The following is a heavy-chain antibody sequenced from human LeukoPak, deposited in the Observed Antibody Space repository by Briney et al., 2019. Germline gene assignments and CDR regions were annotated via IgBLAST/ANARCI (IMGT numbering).Heavy chain of an antibody. Sequence: GESLQISCQGSGSRFTSYWSGWVRQLPGKGLEWMGIIYPDDSDTRYSPSFQGQVPISADKSISTAYLQWSSLKASDTAMYYCAYGSSDEYFQHWGQGTLVTVSS. CDR3: AYGSSDEYFQH. CDR2: IYPDDSDT. J-gene: IGHJ1*01. CDR1: GSRFTSYW. V-gene: IGHV5-51*01. D-gene: IGHD5-24*01.